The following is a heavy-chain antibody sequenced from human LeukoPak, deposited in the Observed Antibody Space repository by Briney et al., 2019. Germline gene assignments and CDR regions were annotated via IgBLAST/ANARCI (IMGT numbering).Heavy chain of an antibody. Sequence: GGSLRLSCAASGFTVSSNYMSWVRQAPGKGLEWVSVIYSGGSTYYADSVKGRFTISRDNSKNTLYLQVNSLRAEDTALYYCARDTGSQESSSWYGAVDYWGQGTLVTVSS. CDR1: GFTVSSNY. V-gene: IGHV3-53*05. J-gene: IGHJ4*02. CDR2: IYSGGST. D-gene: IGHD6-13*01. CDR3: ARDTGSQESSSWYGAVDY.